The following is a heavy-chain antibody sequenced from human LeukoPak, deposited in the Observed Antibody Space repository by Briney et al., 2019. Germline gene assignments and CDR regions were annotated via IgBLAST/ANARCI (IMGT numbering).Heavy chain of an antibody. Sequence: ASVKVSCRASGYIFTSYGISWVRQAPGQGLEWMGWISAYNGNTNYAQKLQGRVTITRDTSASTAYMELSSVRSEDTAVYYCARDPLYDSSGLDAFDIWGQGTVVTVSS. D-gene: IGHD3-22*01. CDR2: ISAYNGNT. V-gene: IGHV1-18*01. J-gene: IGHJ3*02. CDR3: ARDPLYDSSGLDAFDI. CDR1: GYIFTSYG.